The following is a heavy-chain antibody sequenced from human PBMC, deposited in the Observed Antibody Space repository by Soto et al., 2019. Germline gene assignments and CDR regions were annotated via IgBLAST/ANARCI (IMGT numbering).Heavy chain of an antibody. CDR2: IIPIFGTA. V-gene: IGHV1-69*01. D-gene: IGHD3-22*01. CDR1: GGTFSSYA. J-gene: IGHJ5*02. CDR3: AGEKGSYYYDSSGYHGGNWFDP. Sequence: QVQLVQSGAEVKKPGSSVKVSCKASGGTFSSYAISWVRQAPGQGLEWMGGIIPIFGTANYAQKFQGRVTITADESTGTAYMELSSLRSEETAVYYCAGEKGSYYYDSSGYHGGNWFDPGAREPWSPSPQ.